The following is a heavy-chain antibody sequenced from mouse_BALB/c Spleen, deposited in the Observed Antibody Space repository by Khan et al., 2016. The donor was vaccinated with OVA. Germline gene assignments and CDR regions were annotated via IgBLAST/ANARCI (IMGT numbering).Heavy chain of an antibody. Sequence: QMQLVQSGPELKKPGETVRISCKASGYTFTNYGIHWVKQAPGQGLKWMGWINTYSGEPKYADDFRGRFAFSLETSASTAYLQITNLKNEDTATFFCARGGVDYGRDDKAVLDYWGQGTPVTVSS. CDR2: INTYSGEP. J-gene: IGHJ4*01. CDR1: GYTFTNYG. CDR3: ARGGVDYGRDDKAVLDY. V-gene: IGHV9-3-1*01. D-gene: IGHD1-1*01.